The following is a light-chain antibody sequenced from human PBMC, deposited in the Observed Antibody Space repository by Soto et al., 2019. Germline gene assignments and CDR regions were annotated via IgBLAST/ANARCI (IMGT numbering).Light chain of an antibody. CDR1: QDISDY. V-gene: IGKV1-33*01. CDR2: DAS. CDR3: QQYDNRPWT. Sequence: DIQMTQSPSSLSASVGDRVTITCQASQDISDYLNWYQQKPGKAPKLLIYDASNLETGVPSRFSGSGSGTVFTFTITSLQPEDIATYYCQQYDNRPWTFGQGTMVEIK. J-gene: IGKJ1*01.